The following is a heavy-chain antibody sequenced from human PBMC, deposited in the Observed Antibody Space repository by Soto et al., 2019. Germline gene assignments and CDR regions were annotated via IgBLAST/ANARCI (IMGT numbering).Heavy chain of an antibody. CDR2: MNPNSGNT. J-gene: IGHJ5*02. D-gene: IGHD3-22*01. CDR1: GYTFTSYD. Sequence: DSVRVSCKASGYTFTSYDINWVRQATGQGLEWMGWMNPNSGNTGYAQKFQGRVTMTRNTSISTAYMELSSLRSEDTAVYYCARGYYYDSSGSRNWFDPWGQGTLVTVSS. V-gene: IGHV1-8*01. CDR3: ARGYYYDSSGSRNWFDP.